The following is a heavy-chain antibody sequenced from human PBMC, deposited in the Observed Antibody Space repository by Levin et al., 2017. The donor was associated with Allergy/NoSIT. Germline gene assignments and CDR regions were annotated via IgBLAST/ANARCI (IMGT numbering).Heavy chain of an antibody. D-gene: IGHD5-24*01. J-gene: IGHJ4*02. CDR2: ISGSSSYI. CDR1: GFTFSSHS. CDR3: ARVKRWLQLE. V-gene: IGHV3-21*01. Sequence: GGSLRLSCAASGFTFSSHSMNWVRQAPGKGLEWVSSISGSSSYIYYADSVKGRFTISRDNAKNSVYLQMNSLRAEDTAVYYCARVKRWLQLEWGQGTLVTVSS.